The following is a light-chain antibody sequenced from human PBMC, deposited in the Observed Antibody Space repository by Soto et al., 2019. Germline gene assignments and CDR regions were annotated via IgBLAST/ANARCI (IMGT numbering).Light chain of an antibody. CDR3: MQALQTPRT. CDR2: LGS. CDR1: QSLLHSNGYNY. J-gene: IGKJ2*01. Sequence: DIVMTPSPLSLPVTPGEPASISCRSSQSLLHSNGYNYLDWYLQKPGQFPERLIYLGSNRASGVPDRFSGSGSGTDFTLKISRVEAEDVGVYYCMQALQTPRTFGQGTKLEIK. V-gene: IGKV2-28*01.